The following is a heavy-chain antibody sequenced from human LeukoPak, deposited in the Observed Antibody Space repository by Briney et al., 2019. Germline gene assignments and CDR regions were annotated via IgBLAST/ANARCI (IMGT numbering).Heavy chain of an antibody. D-gene: IGHD3-22*01. CDR3: ARDPEIIYYDSSGYWGGAFDY. CDR1: GGSISSYY. V-gene: IGHV4-59*01. CDR2: IYYSGST. J-gene: IGHJ4*02. Sequence: SETLSLTCTVSGGSISSYYWSWIRQPPGEGLEWIGYIYYSGSTNYNPSLKSRVTISVDTSKNQFSLKLSSVTAADTAVYYCARDPEIIYYDSSGYWGGAFDYWGQGTLVTVSS.